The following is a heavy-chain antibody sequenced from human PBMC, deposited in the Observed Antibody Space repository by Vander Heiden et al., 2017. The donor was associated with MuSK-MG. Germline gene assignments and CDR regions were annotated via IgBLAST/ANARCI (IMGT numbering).Heavy chain of an antibody. CDR2: MYTSGST. CDR1: GGSISSGSYY. Sequence: QVQLQESGPGLVKPSQTLSLTCTVSGGSISSGSYYWSWIRQPAGKGLEWIGRMYTSGSTNYNPSLKSRGTMSVDTSKNQFSLKLSSVTAADTAVYYCAREELEYYDSSGYFRDYYMDVWGKGTTVTVSS. J-gene: IGHJ6*03. D-gene: IGHD3-22*01. CDR3: AREELEYYDSSGYFRDYYMDV. V-gene: IGHV4-61*02.